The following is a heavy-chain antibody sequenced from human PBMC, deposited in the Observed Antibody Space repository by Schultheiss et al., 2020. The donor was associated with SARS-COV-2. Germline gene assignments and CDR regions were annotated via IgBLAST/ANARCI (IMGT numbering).Heavy chain of an antibody. Sequence: GESLKISCAASGFTFSDYYMNWVRQAPGKGLEWVSSISSSSTIYYADSVKGRFTISRDNAKNSLYLQMNSLRAEDTAVYYCARDQNHYSSSYTNYYGMDVWGQGTTVTVSS. CDR3: ARDQNHYSSSYTNYYGMDV. J-gene: IGHJ6*02. CDR2: ISSSSTI. D-gene: IGHD6-13*01. V-gene: IGHV3-69-1*01. CDR1: GFTFSDYY.